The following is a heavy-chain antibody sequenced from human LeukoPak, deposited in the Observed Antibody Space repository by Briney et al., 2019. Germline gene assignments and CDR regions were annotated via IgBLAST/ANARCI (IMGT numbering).Heavy chain of an antibody. V-gene: IGHV3-23*01. CDR1: GFTFSSYA. CDR3: ATRGWYVPIDY. CDR2: ISGSGGST. J-gene: IGHJ4*02. Sequence: GGSLRLSCAASGFTFSSYAMSWVRQAPGKGLEWVSAISGSGGSTYYADSVKGRFTISRDNSKNTLYLRMNSLRAEDTAVYYCATRGWYVPIDYWGQGTLVTVSS. D-gene: IGHD6-19*01.